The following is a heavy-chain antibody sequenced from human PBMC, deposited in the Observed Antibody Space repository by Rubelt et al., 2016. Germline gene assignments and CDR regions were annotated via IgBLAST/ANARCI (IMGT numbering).Heavy chain of an antibody. V-gene: IGHV3-66*01. D-gene: IGHD2-15*01. J-gene: IGHJ6*02. CDR1: GFTVSSNY. CDR2: IYSGGRT. Sequence: GGSLRLSCAASGFTVSSNYMSWVRQAPGKGLEWVSVIYSGGRTYYADSVKGRFTISRDNSKSTLYLQMNSLRAEDTAVYYCARCSDSDYYYYGMDVWGQGTTVTVSS. CDR3: ARCSDSDYYYYGMDV.